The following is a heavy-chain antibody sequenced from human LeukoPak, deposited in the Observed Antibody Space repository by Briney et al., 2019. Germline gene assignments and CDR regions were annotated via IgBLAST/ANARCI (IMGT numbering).Heavy chain of an antibody. V-gene: IGHV3-30-3*01. J-gene: IGHJ4*02. CDR2: ISYDGSNK. Sequence: GGSLRLSCAASGFTFSSYAMHWVRQAPGKGLEWVAVISYDGSNKYYADSVKGRFTISRDNSKNTLNLQMNSLRAEDTAVYYCASADCSSTSCYALDSWGQGTLVTVSS. D-gene: IGHD2-2*01. CDR3: ASADCSSTSCYALDS. CDR1: GFTFSSYA.